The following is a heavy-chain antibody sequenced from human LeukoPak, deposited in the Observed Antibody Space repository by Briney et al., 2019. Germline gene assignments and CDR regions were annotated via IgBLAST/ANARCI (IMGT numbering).Heavy chain of an antibody. J-gene: IGHJ4*02. V-gene: IGHV4-59*08. CDR2: IHYSGST. CDR1: AGSFSSNY. Sequence: PSETLSLTCTVSAGSFSSNYWSWIRQPPGKGLEWIGYIHYSGSTNYNPSLKSRVTISVDTSKNQFSLKLSPVAAADTAVYYCAKGNGWFYYWGQGTLVTVSS. D-gene: IGHD6-19*01. CDR3: AKGNGWFYY.